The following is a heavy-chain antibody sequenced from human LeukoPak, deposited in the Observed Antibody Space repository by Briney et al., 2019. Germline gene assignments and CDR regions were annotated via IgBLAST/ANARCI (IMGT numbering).Heavy chain of an antibody. D-gene: IGHD3-10*02. J-gene: IGHJ2*01. CDR2: IYDTGNT. CDR1: DSSITSQS. V-gene: IGHV4-59*11. CDR3: ARARVRSYSYVGDGSYTSDWIFAL. Sequence: SETLSLTCIVSDSSITSQSWRSPLQPPGKGLEWIGYIYDTGNTNYNPPLRSRVTISVGTSKDQFSLRLSSVTAADTSVYYCARARVRSYSYVGDGSYTSDWIFALWGRGTLVTVSS.